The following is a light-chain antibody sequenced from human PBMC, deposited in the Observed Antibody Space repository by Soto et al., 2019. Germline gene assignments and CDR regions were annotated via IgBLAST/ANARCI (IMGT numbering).Light chain of an antibody. CDR3: QQYSKWPPIT. V-gene: IGKV3-15*01. CDR2: GAS. Sequence: EIVMTQSPATLSVSPGERATLSCRASQSVSNNLAWYQQRPGQAPSLLIYGASTRATRIPARFSGSGSGTEFTLTISSLQSEDFAVYYCQQYSKWPPITFGQGTRLEI. CDR1: QSVSNN. J-gene: IGKJ5*01.